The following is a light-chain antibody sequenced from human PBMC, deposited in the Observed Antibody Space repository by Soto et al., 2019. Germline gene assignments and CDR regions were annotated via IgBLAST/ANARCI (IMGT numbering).Light chain of an antibody. J-gene: IGLJ1*01. V-gene: IGLV1-40*01. Sequence: QSVLTQPPSVSGAPGQRVTISCTGSSSNIGAGYDVHWYQQLPGTAPKLLIYGNSNRPSGVPDRFSGSKSGTSASLAITGLQAEDEADYYCQSYDSSLSGYVFGTGTKATLL. CDR2: GNS. CDR1: SSNIGAGYD. CDR3: QSYDSSLSGYV.